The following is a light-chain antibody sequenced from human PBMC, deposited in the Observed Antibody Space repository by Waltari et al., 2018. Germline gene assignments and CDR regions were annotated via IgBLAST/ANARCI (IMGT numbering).Light chain of an antibody. CDR3: QQRHNWPS. V-gene: IGKV3-11*01. J-gene: IGKJ4*01. Sequence: EIVLTQSPATLSLSPGERATLSFRASQSVRSYFAWYQQNPGQAPSLLIYDTSNRASGIPARFSGSGSGTDFSLSISSLEPEDFAVYYCQQRHNWPSFGGGTTVDSK. CDR1: QSVRSY. CDR2: DTS.